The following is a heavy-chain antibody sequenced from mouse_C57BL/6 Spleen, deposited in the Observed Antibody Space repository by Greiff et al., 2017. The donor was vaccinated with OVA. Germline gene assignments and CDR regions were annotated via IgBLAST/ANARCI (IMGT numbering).Heavy chain of an antibody. CDR1: GFSLTSYG. CDR2: IWSGGST. J-gene: IGHJ1*03. D-gene: IGHD1-1*01. Sequence: QVQLQQSGPGLVQPSQCLSITCTVSGFSLTSYGVHWVRQSPGKGLEWLGVIWSGGSTDYNAAFISSLIIIKNNSKNKVCLKMNSLQADDTAIYYCARSITTVVETGYFDVWGTGTTVTVSS. CDR3: ARSITTVVETGYFDV. V-gene: IGHV2-2*01.